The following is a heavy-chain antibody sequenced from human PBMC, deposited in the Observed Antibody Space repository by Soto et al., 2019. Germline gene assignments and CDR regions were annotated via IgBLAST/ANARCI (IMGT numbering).Heavy chain of an antibody. Sequence: EVQLVESGGGLVQPGRSLRLSCSASGFTFDDYAMHWVRQAPGKGLEWVSGISWNSGSIAYADSVKGRFTISRDNAKNSLYLQMNSLRAEETALYYCAKGVALEYWTIASCHNYYIDVWGKGTTVTVSS. CDR2: ISWNSGSI. J-gene: IGHJ6*03. CDR1: GFTFDDYA. CDR3: AKGVALEYWTIASCHNYYIDV. D-gene: IGHD2-2*02. V-gene: IGHV3-9*01.